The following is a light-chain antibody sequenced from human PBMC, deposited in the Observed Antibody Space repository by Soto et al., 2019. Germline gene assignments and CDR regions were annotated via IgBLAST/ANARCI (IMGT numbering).Light chain of an antibody. CDR2: WAS. V-gene: IGKV4-1*01. CDR3: QKYNSTLPIT. CDR1: QSVLYSSNNKNY. J-gene: IGKJ2*01. Sequence: DIVMAQSPDSLAVSLGERATINCKSSQSVLYSSNNKNYLAWYQQKPGQPPKLLIYWASTRESGVPDRFSGSGSWTDFTLTISSLQAEDVAVYSVQKYNSTLPITFGQGTKLEIK.